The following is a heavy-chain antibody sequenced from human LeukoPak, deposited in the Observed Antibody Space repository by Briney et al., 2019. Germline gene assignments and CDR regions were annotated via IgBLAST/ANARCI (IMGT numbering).Heavy chain of an antibody. V-gene: IGHV3-33*01. Sequence: PGRSLRLSCAASGFTFSSYGMHWVRQAPGKGLEWVAVIWYDGSNKYYAVSVKGRFTISRDNSKNTLYLQMNSLRDEDTAVYYCARGRSYYDVFDYWGQGTLVTVSS. CDR3: ARGRSYYDVFDY. J-gene: IGHJ4*02. CDR2: IWYDGSNK. D-gene: IGHD3-10*01. CDR1: GFTFSSYG.